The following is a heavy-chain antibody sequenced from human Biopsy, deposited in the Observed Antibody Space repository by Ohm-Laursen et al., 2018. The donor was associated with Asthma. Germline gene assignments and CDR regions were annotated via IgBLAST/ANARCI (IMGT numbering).Heavy chain of an antibody. J-gene: IGHJ3*02. V-gene: IGHV1-3*01. CDR2: INAGNGNT. CDR1: GYTFINYA. D-gene: IGHD6-19*01. Sequence: ASVKVSCKASGYTFINYAIHRVRQAPGQRLEWMGWINAGNGNTKYSQKFQGRVTITRDTSASTAYMELSSLRSEDTAVYYCASSIAVADSDAFDIWGQGTMVTVSS. CDR3: ASSIAVADSDAFDI.